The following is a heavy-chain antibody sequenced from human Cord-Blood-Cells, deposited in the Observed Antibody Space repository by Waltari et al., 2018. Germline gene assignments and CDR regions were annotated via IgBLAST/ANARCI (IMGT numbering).Heavy chain of an antibody. Sequence: EVQLLESGGGLVQPGGSLRLSCAASGFTFSSYAMSWVRQAPGKGLEWVSAISGSGGSTYYADSVKGRFTISRDNSKNTLYLQMNSLRAEDTAVYYCARSPAGDYSKHPLTDASDIWGQGTMVTVSS. J-gene: IGHJ3*02. CDR2: ISGSGGST. CDR3: ARSPAGDYSKHPLTDASDI. V-gene: IGHV3-23*01. CDR1: GFTFSSYA. D-gene: IGHD4-17*01.